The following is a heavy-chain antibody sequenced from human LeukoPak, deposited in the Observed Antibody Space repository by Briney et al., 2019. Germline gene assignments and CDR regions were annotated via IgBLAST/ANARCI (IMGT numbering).Heavy chain of an antibody. CDR2: ITGYGDRT. CDR3: AKDRSWIIDAWFDY. D-gene: IGHD1-1*01. CDR1: GFTFSAYA. V-gene: IGHV3-23*01. Sequence: PGGSLRLSCAPSGFTFSAYATTWVRQAPGKGLEWVTSITGYGDRTYYADSVKGRFTISRDNSKNTLYLQMNSLRAEDTAVYYCAKDRSWIIDAWFDYWGQGTRVTVSS. J-gene: IGHJ4*02.